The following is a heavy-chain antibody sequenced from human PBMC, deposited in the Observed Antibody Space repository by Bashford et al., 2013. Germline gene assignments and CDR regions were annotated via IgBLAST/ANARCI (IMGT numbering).Heavy chain of an antibody. CDR2: INPSGGST. CDR1: GGTFSSYA. Sequence: ASVKVSCKASGGTFSSYAISWVRQAPGQGLEWMGIINPSGGSTSYAQKFQGRVTMTRDTSTSTVYMELSSLRSEDTAVYYCARSRSKWLVSYYYYGMDVWGQGTTVTVSS. CDR3: ARSRSKWLVSYYYYGMDV. V-gene: IGHV1-46*01. J-gene: IGHJ6*02. D-gene: IGHD6-19*01.